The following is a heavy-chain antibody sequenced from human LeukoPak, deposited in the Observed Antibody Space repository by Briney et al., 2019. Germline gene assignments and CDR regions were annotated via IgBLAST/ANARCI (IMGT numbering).Heavy chain of an antibody. CDR2: IYTSGST. CDR1: GGSISTGSYY. Sequence: PSQTLSLTCTVSGGSISTGSYYWSCIRQPAGKGLEWIVHIYTSGSTYYHPSLKSRVTISVDTSKNQFSLKLSSVTAADTAVYYCARVLGYYYYMDVWGKGTTVTVSS. V-gene: IGHV4-61*09. J-gene: IGHJ6*03. CDR3: ARVLGYYYYMDV.